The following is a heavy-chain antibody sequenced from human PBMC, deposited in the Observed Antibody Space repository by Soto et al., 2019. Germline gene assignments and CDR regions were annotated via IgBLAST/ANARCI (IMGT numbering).Heavy chain of an antibody. D-gene: IGHD6-19*01. J-gene: IGHJ4*02. CDR2: VFHTGTT. CDR1: GDSVSSPYY. CDR3: ARSAGWYAVHS. Sequence: QVQLQESGPGLVKPSGTLSLTCAVSGDSVSSPYYWCWVRQPPGKGLEWIGEVFHTGTTSYNPSPRXXVTISMDKSNNQFSLDLSSVTAADPAVYYCARSAGWYAVHSWGPGTLVIVSS. V-gene: IGHV4-4*02.